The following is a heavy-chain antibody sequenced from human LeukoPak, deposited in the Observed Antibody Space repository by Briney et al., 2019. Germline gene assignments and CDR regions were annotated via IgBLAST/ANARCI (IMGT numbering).Heavy chain of an antibody. CDR2: ISAYNGNT. V-gene: IGHV1-18*01. CDR3: ARGPRYSYGSSILLFDY. J-gene: IGHJ4*02. Sequence: GASVKVSCKASGYTFTSYGISWVRQAPGQGLEWMGRISAYNGNTNYLQKFQGRVTMTTDTSTATAYMELRSLRPSDTAVYFCARGPRYSYGSSILLFDYWGQGTLVTVSS. D-gene: IGHD3-22*01. CDR1: GYTFTSYG.